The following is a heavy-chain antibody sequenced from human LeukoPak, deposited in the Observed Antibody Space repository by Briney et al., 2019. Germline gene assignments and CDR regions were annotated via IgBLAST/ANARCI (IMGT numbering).Heavy chain of an antibody. CDR3: AKADYGDYGIDY. J-gene: IGHJ4*02. CDR1: GFTFSSYA. CDR2: ISGSGGST. V-gene: IGHV3-23*01. D-gene: IGHD4-17*01. Sequence: GGSLRLSCAASGFTFSSYAMIWVRQAPGKGLEWVSTISGSGGSTYYADSVKGRFTISRDNSKNTLYLQMNSLRAEDTAVYYCAKADYGDYGIDYWGQGTLVTVSS.